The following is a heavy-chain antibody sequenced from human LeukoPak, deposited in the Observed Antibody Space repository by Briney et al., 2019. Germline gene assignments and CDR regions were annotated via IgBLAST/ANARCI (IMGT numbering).Heavy chain of an antibody. CDR2: INSDGSST. CDR1: GFTFSTYW. CDR3: ARPMTMVDNWFDP. J-gene: IGHJ5*02. Sequence: GGSLRLSCAASGFTFSTYWMHWVRQAPGKGLVWVSRINSDGSSTTYADSVRGRFTISRDNAKNTLYLQMNSLRAEDTAAYYCARPMTMVDNWFDPWGQGTLVTVSS. D-gene: IGHD4/OR15-4a*01. V-gene: IGHV3-74*01.